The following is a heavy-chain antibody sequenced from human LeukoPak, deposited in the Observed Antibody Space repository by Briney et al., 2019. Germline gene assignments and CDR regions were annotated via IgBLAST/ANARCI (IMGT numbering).Heavy chain of an antibody. D-gene: IGHD3-10*02. CDR3: AELGITMIGGV. J-gene: IGHJ6*04. CDR1: GFTVSSNY. CDR2: IYSGGST. V-gene: IGHV3-66*01. Sequence: GGSLRLSCAASGFTVSSNYMSWVRQAPGKGLEWVSVIYSGGSTYYGDSVKGRFTISRDNAKNSLYLQMNSLRAEDTAVYYCAELGITMIGGVWGKGTTVTISS.